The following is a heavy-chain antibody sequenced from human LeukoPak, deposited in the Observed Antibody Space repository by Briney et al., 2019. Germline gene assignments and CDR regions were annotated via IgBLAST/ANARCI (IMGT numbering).Heavy chain of an antibody. CDR1: GGSFSGYY. CDR3: ARGRGDYPH. CDR2: INHSGST. D-gene: IGHD4-17*01. J-gene: IGHJ4*02. Sequence: SETLSLTCAVYGGSFSGYYWSWIRQPPGKGLEWIGEINHSGSTNYNPSLKSRVTISVGTSKNQFSLKLSSVTAADTAVYYCARGRGDYPHWGQGTLVTVSS. V-gene: IGHV4-34*01.